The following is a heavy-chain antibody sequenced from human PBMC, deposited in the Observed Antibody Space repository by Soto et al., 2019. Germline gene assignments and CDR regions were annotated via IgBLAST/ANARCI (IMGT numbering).Heavy chain of an antibody. D-gene: IGHD3-22*01. Sequence: SETLSLTCTVSVGSISSGGYYWSWIRQHPGKGLEWIGYIYYSGSTYYNPSLKSRITISVDTSKNQFSLKLSSVTAADTAVYYCARAPPTYYYDSSGPLAFDYWGQGTLVTVSS. CDR1: VGSISSGGYY. J-gene: IGHJ4*02. CDR2: IYYSGST. CDR3: ARAPPTYYYDSSGPLAFDY. V-gene: IGHV4-31*02.